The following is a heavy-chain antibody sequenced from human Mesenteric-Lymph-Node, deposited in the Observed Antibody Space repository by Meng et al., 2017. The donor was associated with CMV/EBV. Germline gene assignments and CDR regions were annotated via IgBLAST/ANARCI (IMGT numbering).Heavy chain of an antibody. CDR3: ARDASTIRYYYCGFDV. J-gene: IGHJ6*02. V-gene: IGHV1-46*01. Sequence: ASVKVSCKASGYTFTSDYLHWVRQAPGQGLEWVGVMNPSGGRPSNSQKFQGRVTMTRDTSTNTVYMELSSLTSEDTAVYYCARDASTIRYYYCGFDVWGQGTTVTVSS. CDR2: MNPSGGRP. D-gene: IGHD1/OR15-1a*01. CDR1: GYTFTSDY.